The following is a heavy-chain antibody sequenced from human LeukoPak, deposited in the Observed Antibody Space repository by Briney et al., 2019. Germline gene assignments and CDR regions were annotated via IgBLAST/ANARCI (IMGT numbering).Heavy chain of an antibody. J-gene: IGHJ6*03. D-gene: IGHD4-17*01. V-gene: IGHV4-34*01. CDR3: ARRWDYGRNYYIDV. CDR2: INDSGRT. CDR1: GGSFSNYY. Sequence: SETLSLTCAVYGGSFSNYYWSWIRQPPGKGLEWIGEINDSGRTNYNPSLMSRVTVSVDTSKNQFSLRLTSVTATDTAVYYCARRWDYGRNYYIDVWGNGATVSVSS.